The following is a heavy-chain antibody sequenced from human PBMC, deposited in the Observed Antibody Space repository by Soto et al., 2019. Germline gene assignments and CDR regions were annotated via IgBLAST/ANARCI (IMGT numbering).Heavy chain of an antibody. CDR1: GGTFSSYA. CDR2: IIPIFGTA. CDR3: ARVLNSYDFWSGYYGHY. J-gene: IGHJ4*02. Sequence: GGSVKVSCKASGGTFSSYAISWVRQAPGQGLEWMGGIIPIFGTANYAQKFQGRVTITADESTSTAYMELSSLRSEDTAVYYCARVLNSYDFWSGYYGHYWGQGTLVTVSS. D-gene: IGHD3-3*01. V-gene: IGHV1-69*13.